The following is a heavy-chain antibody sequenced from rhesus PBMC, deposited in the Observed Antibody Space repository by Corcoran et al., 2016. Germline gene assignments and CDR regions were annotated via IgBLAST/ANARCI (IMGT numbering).Heavy chain of an antibody. V-gene: IGHV1-111*02. J-gene: IGHJ4*01. CDR1: GYTFNDYY. CDR3: ATQGLVY. D-gene: IGHD3-28*01. Sequence: EVQLVQSGAEVKKPGASVKISCKASGYTFNDYYLHWVRQAPEKGLEWMGSVDPEDGEAIQAKKCQDRVTITADTSTDTGYMELSSLRSEDTAVDYCATQGLVYWGQGVLVTVSS. CDR2: VDPEDGEA.